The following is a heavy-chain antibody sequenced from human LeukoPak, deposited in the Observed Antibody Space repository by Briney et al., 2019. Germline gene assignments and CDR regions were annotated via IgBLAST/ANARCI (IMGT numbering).Heavy chain of an antibody. V-gene: IGHV3-48*01. CDR3: ARDSQVEMAFAGY. D-gene: IGHD5-24*01. J-gene: IGHJ4*02. CDR2: ISSSSSTI. Sequence: PGGSLRLSCAASGFTFSSYSMNWVRQAPGKGLEWVSYISSSSSTIYYADSVKGRFTISRDNAKNSLYLQMNSLRAEDTAVYYCARDSQVEMAFAGYWGQGTLVTVSS. CDR1: GFTFSSYS.